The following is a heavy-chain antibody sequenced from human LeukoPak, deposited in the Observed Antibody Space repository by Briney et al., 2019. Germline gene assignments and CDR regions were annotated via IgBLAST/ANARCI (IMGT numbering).Heavy chain of an antibody. CDR3: ARDYSGGKTDYYYGMDV. D-gene: IGHD4-23*01. J-gene: IGHJ6*02. V-gene: IGHV4-31*03. CDR1: GGSISSGGYY. CDR2: IYYSGST. Sequence: PSETLSLTCTVSGGSISSGGYYWSWIRQHPGKGLEWIGYIYYSGSTYYNPSLKSRVTISVDTSKNQFSLKLSSVTAADTAVYYCARDYSGGKTDYYYGMDVWGQGTTVTVSS.